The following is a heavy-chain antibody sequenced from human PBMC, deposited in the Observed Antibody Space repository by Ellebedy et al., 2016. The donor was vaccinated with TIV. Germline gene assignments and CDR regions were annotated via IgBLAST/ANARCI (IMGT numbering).Heavy chain of an antibody. Sequence: MPSETLSLTCTVSGGSISSSSYYWGWIRQPPGKGLEWIGSIYYSGSTYYNPSLKSRVTISVDTSKNQFSLKLSSVTAADTAVYYCARNPPSYYYDSSGSPSYYFDYWGQGTLVTVSS. CDR1: GGSISSSSYY. CDR2: IYYSGST. J-gene: IGHJ4*02. D-gene: IGHD3-22*01. CDR3: ARNPPSYYYDSSGSPSYYFDY. V-gene: IGHV4-39*07.